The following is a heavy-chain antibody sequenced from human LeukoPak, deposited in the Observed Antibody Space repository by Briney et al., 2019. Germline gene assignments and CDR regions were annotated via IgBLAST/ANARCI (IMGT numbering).Heavy chain of an antibody. CDR2: ISGSGGST. V-gene: IGHV3-23*01. CDR3: AKAPGGGYYFDY. D-gene: IGHD3-10*01. J-gene: IGHJ4*02. CDR1: ELTFSSYA. Sequence: GGSLRLSCAASELTFSSYAMSWVRQAPGKGLEWVSTISGSGGSTYYADSVKGRFTISRDNSKNTLYLQMSSLRADDTAVYYCAKAPGGGYYFDYWGQGTLVTVSS.